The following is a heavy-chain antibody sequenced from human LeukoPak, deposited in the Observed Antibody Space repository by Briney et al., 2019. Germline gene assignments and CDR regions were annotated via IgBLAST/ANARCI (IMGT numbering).Heavy chain of an antibody. CDR2: ISGDGGST. V-gene: IGHV3-43*02. D-gene: IGHD2-15*01. Sequence: GVSLRLSCAASGFTFDDYAMHWARQAPGKGLEWVSLISGDGGSTYYADSVKGRFTISRDNSKNSLYLQMNSLRTEDTALYYCAKDTYCSGGSCYDPVYFQHWGQGTLVTVSS. CDR1: GFTFDDYA. CDR3: AKDTYCSGGSCYDPVYFQH. J-gene: IGHJ1*01.